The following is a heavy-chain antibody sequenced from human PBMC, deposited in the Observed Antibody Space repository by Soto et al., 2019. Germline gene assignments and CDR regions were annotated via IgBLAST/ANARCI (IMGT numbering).Heavy chain of an antibody. Sequence: GGSLRLSCAASGFTFDDYAMHWVRQAPGKGLEWVSGISWNSGSIGYADSVKGRFTISRDNAKNSLYLQMNSLIAEDSALYYCAKDVWYNWNDGYYYYGMDVWGQWTTVTVSS. CDR1: GFTFDDYA. J-gene: IGHJ6*02. CDR2: ISWNSGSI. CDR3: AKDVWYNWNDGYYYYGMDV. V-gene: IGHV3-9*01. D-gene: IGHD1-1*01.